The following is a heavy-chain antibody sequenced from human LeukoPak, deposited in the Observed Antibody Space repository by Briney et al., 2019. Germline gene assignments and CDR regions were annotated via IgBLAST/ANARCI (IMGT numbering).Heavy chain of an antibody. V-gene: IGHV3-30*02. CDR3: AKYTPGELSYLDY. Sequence: GGSLRLSCAASGFTFSSYGMHWVRQAPGKGLEWVAFIRYDGSNKYYADSVKGRFTISRDNSKNTLYLQMNSLRAEDTAVYYCAKYTPGELSYLDYWGQGTLVTVSS. D-gene: IGHD3-16*02. CDR1: GFTFSSYG. J-gene: IGHJ4*02. CDR2: IRYDGSNK.